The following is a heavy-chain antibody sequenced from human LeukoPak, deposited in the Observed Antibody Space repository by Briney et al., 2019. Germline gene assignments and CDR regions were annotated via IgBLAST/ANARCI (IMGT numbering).Heavy chain of an antibody. Sequence: GGSLRLSCAASGFTFSSYAMSWVRQAPGKGLEWVPVIYSGGTTYYADSVKGRFIISRHNSNNTLYLQMNSLRAEDTAVYYCARGGTPTFWSGFMDVWGLGTTVTVSS. J-gene: IGHJ6*02. V-gene: IGHV3-53*04. CDR1: GFTFSSYA. CDR2: IYSGGTT. D-gene: IGHD3-3*01. CDR3: ARGGTPTFWSGFMDV.